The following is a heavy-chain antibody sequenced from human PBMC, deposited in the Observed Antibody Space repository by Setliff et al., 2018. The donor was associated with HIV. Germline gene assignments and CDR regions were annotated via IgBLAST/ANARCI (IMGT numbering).Heavy chain of an antibody. Sequence: SETLSLTCTVSGASVGSGSHYWSWIRQPPGKGLEYIGYINYSWRTTYNPSLKSRVSMSIDTSKNQFSLRLSSVTAADTAVYYCARDPPGHGDSNDYWGQGTLVTVS. CDR3: ARDPPGHGDSNDY. CDR1: GASVGSGSHY. J-gene: IGHJ4*02. CDR2: INYSWRT. V-gene: IGHV4-61*01. D-gene: IGHD4-17*01.